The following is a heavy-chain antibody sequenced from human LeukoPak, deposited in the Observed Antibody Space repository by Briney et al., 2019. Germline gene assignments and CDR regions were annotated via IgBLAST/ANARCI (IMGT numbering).Heavy chain of an antibody. D-gene: IGHD2-15*01. CDR2: ISSSSSYI. CDR1: GFTFSSYS. V-gene: IGHV3-21*01. CDR3: ARVGCSGGRCPGYGMDV. J-gene: IGHJ6*02. Sequence: KPGGSLRLSCAASGFTFSSYSMNWVRQAPGKGLEWVLSISSSSSYIYYADSVKGRFTISRDNAKNSLYLQMNSLRVEDTAMYYCARVGCSGGRCPGYGMDVWGQGTTVTVSS.